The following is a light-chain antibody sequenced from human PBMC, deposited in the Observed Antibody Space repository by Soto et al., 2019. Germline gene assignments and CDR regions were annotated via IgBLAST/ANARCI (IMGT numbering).Light chain of an antibody. CDR1: NSNIGRNT. J-gene: IGLJ3*02. Sequence: QLVLTQPPSASGTPGQRVTISCSGSNSNIGRNTVNWYQQFPGAAPNLLIHSDNQRPSGVPDRFSGSRSGTSASLAISGLQSGDEASYYCAAWDESPNVPVFGGGTKLTVL. V-gene: IGLV1-44*01. CDR2: SDN. CDR3: AAWDESPNVPV.